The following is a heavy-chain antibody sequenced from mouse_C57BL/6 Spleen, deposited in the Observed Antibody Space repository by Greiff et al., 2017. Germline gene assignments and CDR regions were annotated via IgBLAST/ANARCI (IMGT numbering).Heavy chain of an antibody. D-gene: IGHD2-5*01. Sequence: QVQLQPSGAELARPGASVKMSCKASGYTFTSYTMHWVKQRPGPGLEWIGYINPSSGYTKYNQKFKDKATLTADKSSSTAYMQLSSLTSEDSAVYYCARGGYSIYYAMDYWGQGTSVTVSS. J-gene: IGHJ4*01. CDR3: ARGGYSIYYAMDY. CDR1: GYTFTSYT. V-gene: IGHV1-4*01. CDR2: INPSSGYT.